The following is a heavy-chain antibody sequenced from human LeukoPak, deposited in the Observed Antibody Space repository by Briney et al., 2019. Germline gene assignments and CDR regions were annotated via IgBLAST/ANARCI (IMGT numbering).Heavy chain of an antibody. CDR1: GYRFTSYW. CDR3: ARRGAPDGLDV. D-gene: IGHD1-14*01. V-gene: IGHV5-51*01. J-gene: IGHJ6*02. Sequence: GESLKISCKVSGYRFTSYWIAWVRQMPGKGLEYMEIIYPVDSDTRYSPSFQGQVTISVDKSISIAYLQWSSLKASDTAMYYCARRGAPDGLDVWGRGTTVTVSS. CDR2: IYPVDSDT.